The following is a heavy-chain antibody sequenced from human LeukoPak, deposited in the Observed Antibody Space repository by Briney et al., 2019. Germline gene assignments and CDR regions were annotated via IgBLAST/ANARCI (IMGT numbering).Heavy chain of an antibody. CDR2: FYYGGST. J-gene: IGHJ4*02. CDR1: GGSISSYC. D-gene: IGHD4-23*01. V-gene: IGHV4-59*12. CDR3: SRERWGSRY. Sequence: PSETLSLTCTVSGGSISSYCWSWIRQPPGKGLDWIGYFYYGGSTNYNPSLKSRVTISVDTSKNQFSLKLSSVTAADTAVYYCSRERWGSRYWGQGTVVTVSS.